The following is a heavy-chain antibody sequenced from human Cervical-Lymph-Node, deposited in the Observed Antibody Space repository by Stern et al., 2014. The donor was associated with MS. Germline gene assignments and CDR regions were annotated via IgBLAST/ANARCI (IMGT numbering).Heavy chain of an antibody. CDR3: ASGTGSKRPTGNY. V-gene: IGHV1-46*01. CDR1: GYTFTSHY. Sequence: QLVQSGAEVKKPGASVKVSCKASGYTFTSHYMHWVRQAPGQGLEWVGIINPSGGSASYAQKFQGRVTMTRDTSTSTVYMELSSLRSEDTAVYYCASGTGSKRPTGNYWGQGTLVTVSS. J-gene: IGHJ4*02. D-gene: IGHD3/OR15-3a*01. CDR2: INPSGGSA.